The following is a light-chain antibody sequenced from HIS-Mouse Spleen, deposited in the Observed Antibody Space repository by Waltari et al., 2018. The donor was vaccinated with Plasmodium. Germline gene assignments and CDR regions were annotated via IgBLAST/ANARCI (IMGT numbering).Light chain of an antibody. CDR2: DVS. J-gene: IGLJ3*02. CDR3: SSYTSSSTWV. V-gene: IGLV2-14*03. CDR1: SRDVGGYKY. Sequence: QSALTQPASVSGPPGKSNTISCNGTSRDVGGYKYVYGYQQHPGKAPKLMLYDVSNRPSGVSNRFSGSKSGNTASLTISGLQAEDEADYYCSSYTSSSTWVFGGGTKLTVL.